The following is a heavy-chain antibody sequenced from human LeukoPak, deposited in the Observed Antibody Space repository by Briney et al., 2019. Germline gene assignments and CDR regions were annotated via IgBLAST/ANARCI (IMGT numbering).Heavy chain of an antibody. Sequence: GGSLRLSCAASGFTFSHYYMSWIRQAPGKGLEWVSYISSGGSTIYYADSVKGRFTISRDNAKNSLYLQMNSLRAEDTAVYYCARDQPSFGYSSDWGLGTLVTVSS. CDR3: ARDQPSFGYSSD. CDR2: ISSGGSTI. CDR1: GFTFSHYY. V-gene: IGHV3-11*04. D-gene: IGHD5-18*01. J-gene: IGHJ4*02.